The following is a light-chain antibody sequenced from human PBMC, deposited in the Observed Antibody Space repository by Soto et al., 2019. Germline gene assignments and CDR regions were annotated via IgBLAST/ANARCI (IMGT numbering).Light chain of an antibody. CDR1: HALSNY. Sequence: DIHLTQSPSVLSASVGDTVTLTCRASHALSNYLAWDQQKPGKAPDLLIYSASTLQSGVPSRFSGSGSETEFSLTIRALQPEDFATYYCQQLSRYPLTFGGGTKVDI. J-gene: IGKJ4*01. V-gene: IGKV1-9*01. CDR3: QQLSRYPLT. CDR2: SAS.